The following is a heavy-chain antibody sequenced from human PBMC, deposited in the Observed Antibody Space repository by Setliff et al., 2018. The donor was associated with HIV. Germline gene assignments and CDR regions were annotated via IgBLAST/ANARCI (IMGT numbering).Heavy chain of an antibody. CDR1: GVSMTNNY. CDR3: ASEKVAWTVSDSFFEF. D-gene: IGHD2-15*01. CDR2: VHYSGNT. J-gene: IGHJ4*02. V-gene: IGHV4-59*01. Sequence: PSETLSLTCSVSGVSMTNNYWTWIRQSPGKGLEWIGYVHYSGNTRYNPSLKSRVTISVDTSKNKFSLKLSSVTAADPAVYYCASEKVAWTVSDSFFEFWGQGFPVTVSS.